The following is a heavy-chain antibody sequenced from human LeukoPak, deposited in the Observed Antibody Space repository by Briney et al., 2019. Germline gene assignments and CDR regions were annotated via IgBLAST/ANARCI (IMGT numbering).Heavy chain of an antibody. CDR2: IKQDGSEK. D-gene: IGHD2-2*01. V-gene: IGHV3-7*03. CDR1: GFTFSSYW. J-gene: IGHJ6*02. CDR3: AREGVGSRSYYYGMDV. Sequence: GGSLRLSCAASGFTFSSYWMSWVRQAPGKGLEWVANIKQDGSEKYYVDSVKGRFTISRDNAKNSLYLQMNSLRAEDTAVYYCAREGVGSRSYYYGMDVWGQGTTVTVSS.